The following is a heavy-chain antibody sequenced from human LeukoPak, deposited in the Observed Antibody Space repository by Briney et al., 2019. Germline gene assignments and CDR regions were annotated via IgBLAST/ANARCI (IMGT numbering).Heavy chain of an antibody. CDR2: ISAYNGNT. V-gene: IGHV1-18*01. CDR3: ARGFCSSTSCYLPTDY. Sequence: ASVKVSCKASGYTFTSYGISWVRQAPGQGLEWMGWISAYNGNTNYAQKFQGRVTMTTDTSTSTAYMELRSLRSDDTAVYYCARGFCSSTSCYLPTDYWGQGTLVTVSS. J-gene: IGHJ4*02. D-gene: IGHD2-2*01. CDR1: GYTFTSYG.